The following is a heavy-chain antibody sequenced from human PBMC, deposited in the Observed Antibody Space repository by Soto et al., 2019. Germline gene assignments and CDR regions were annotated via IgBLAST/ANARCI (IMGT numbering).Heavy chain of an antibody. CDR2: ISGSGGST. J-gene: IGHJ4*02. V-gene: IGHV3-23*01. D-gene: IGHD1-1*01. CDR1: GFTFSSYA. CDR3: AKDFSWNQGALYFDY. Sequence: PGGSLRLSCAASGFTFSSYAMSWVRQAPGKGLEWVSAISGSGGSTYYADSVKGRFTISRDNSKSTLYLQMNSLRAEDTAVYYCAKDFSWNQGALYFDYWGQGTLVTVSS.